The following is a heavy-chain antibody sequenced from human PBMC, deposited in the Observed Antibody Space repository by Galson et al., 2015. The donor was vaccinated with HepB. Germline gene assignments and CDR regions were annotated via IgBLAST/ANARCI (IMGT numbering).Heavy chain of an antibody. CDR2: INPNSGGT. CDR3: ARSLGYCSSTSCYAPHNFDY. J-gene: IGHJ4*02. CDR1: GYTFTGYH. V-gene: IGHV1-2*04. Sequence: SVKVSCKASGYTFTGYHMHWVRQAPGQGLEWIGWINPNSGGTNYAQKFQGWVTMTRDTSISTAYMELSRLRSDDTAVYYCARSLGYCSSTSCYAPHNFDYWGQGTLVTVSS. D-gene: IGHD2-2*01.